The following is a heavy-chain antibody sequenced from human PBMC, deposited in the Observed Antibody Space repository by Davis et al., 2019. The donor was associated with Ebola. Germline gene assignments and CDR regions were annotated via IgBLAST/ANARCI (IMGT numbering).Heavy chain of an antibody. Sequence: PGGSLRLSCAASGFIFRNYWMTWVRQAPGKGLKWVANIKPDGTVKYYVDSVKGRFTISRDNTKETLYLQRNSLRVDDTAVYYCVRVPYCGADCYSSNAFDIWGQGTMVTVSS. CDR1: GFIFRNYW. D-gene: IGHD2-21*01. CDR2: IKPDGTVK. J-gene: IGHJ3*02. V-gene: IGHV3-7*01. CDR3: VRVPYCGADCYSSNAFDI.